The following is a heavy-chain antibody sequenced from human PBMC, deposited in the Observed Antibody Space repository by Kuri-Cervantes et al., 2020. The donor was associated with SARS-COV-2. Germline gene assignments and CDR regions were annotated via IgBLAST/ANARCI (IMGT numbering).Heavy chain of an antibody. Sequence: GGSLRLSCAASGFTFGSYAMHWVRQAPGKGLEWVAVISYDGSNKYYADSVKGRFTISRDNSKNTLYLQMNSLRAEDTAVYYCARSGESNYFDPWGQGTLVTVSS. CDR3: ARSGESNYFDP. CDR2: ISYDGSNK. D-gene: IGHD5-24*01. J-gene: IGHJ5*02. V-gene: IGHV3-30*04. CDR1: GFTFGSYA.